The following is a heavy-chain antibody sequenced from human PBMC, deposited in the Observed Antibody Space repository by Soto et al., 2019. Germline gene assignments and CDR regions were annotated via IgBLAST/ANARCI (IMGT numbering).Heavy chain of an antibody. D-gene: IGHD6-6*01. CDR1: GGSISSSNW. J-gene: IGHJ4*02. CDR3: ASRRIYSSSSCCPPPFDY. Sequence: SETLSLTCAVSGGSISSSNWWSWVRQPPGKGLEWIGEIYHSGSTNYNPSLKSRVTISVDKSKNQFSLKLSSVTAADTAVYYCASRRIYSSSSCCPPPFDYWGQGTLVTVSS. CDR2: IYHSGST. V-gene: IGHV4-4*02.